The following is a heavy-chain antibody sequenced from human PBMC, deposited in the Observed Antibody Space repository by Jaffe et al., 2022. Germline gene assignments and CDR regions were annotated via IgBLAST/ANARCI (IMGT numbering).Heavy chain of an antibody. Sequence: EVQLLESGGGLVQPGGSLRLSCAASGFTFSSYAMSWVRQAPGKGLEWVSAISGSGGSTYYADSVKGRFTISRDNSKNTLYLQMNSLRAEDTAVYYCAKGSVRGSGWYVESSSTLDYWGQGTLVTVSS. CDR2: ISGSGGST. V-gene: IGHV3-23*01. J-gene: IGHJ4*02. CDR3: AKGSVRGSGWYVESSSTLDY. CDR1: GFTFSSYA. D-gene: IGHD6-19*01.